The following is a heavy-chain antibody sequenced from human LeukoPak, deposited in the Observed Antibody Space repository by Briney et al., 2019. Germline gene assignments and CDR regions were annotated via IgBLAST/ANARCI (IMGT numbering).Heavy chain of an antibody. D-gene: IGHD4-17*01. CDR1: GGSISSGGYY. CDR3: AVMDYGDYGMDV. CDR2: IYYGGST. V-gene: IGHV4-31*03. J-gene: IGHJ6*02. Sequence: PSETLSLTCTVSGGSISSGGYYWSWIRQHPGKGLEWIGYIYYGGSTYYNPSLKSRVTISVDTSKNQFSLKLSSVTAADTAVYYCAVMDYGDYGMDVWGQGTTVTVSS.